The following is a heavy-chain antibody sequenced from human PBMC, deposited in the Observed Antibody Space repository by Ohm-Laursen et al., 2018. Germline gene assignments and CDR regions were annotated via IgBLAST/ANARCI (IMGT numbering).Heavy chain of an antibody. CDR1: GTSISNYY. V-gene: IGHV4-4*07. Sequence: SDTLSLTCPVSGTSISNYYWSWIRQPAGKGLEWIGRIYTSGSTTYNPSLESRVTISLDTSRNQFSLRLTSLTAADTAVYYCARNFNWENPYNFAYWGQGILVTVSS. J-gene: IGHJ4*02. D-gene: IGHD3-9*01. CDR3: ARNFNWENPYNFAY. CDR2: IYTSGST.